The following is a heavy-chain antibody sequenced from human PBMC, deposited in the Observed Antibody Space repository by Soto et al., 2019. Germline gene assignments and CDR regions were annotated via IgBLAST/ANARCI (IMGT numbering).Heavy chain of an antibody. J-gene: IGHJ6*02. CDR2: TYYRSKWYN. CDR1: GDSVSSNSAA. Sequence: QTLSLTCAISGDSVSSNSAAWNWIRQSPSRGLEWLGRTYYRSKWYNDYAVSVKSRITINPDTSKNQFSLQLNSVTPEDTAVYYCARTKIVVPAAIPTGMDVWGQGTTVTVSS. CDR3: ARTKIVVPAAIPTGMDV. D-gene: IGHD2-2*01. V-gene: IGHV6-1*01.